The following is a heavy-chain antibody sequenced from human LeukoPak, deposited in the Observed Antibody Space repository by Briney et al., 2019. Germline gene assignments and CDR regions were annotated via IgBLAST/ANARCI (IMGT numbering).Heavy chain of an antibody. Sequence: GGSLRLSCAASGFTVSSNYMNWVRQAPGKGLEWVSVIYGGGNIYYADSVKGRFTISRGNSKNTLYLQMNSLRAEDTAVYYCARGAGYNYPYYFDYWGQGTLVTVSS. D-gene: IGHD5-24*01. CDR3: ARGAGYNYPYYFDY. CDR1: GFTVSSNY. J-gene: IGHJ4*02. V-gene: IGHV3-53*01. CDR2: IYGGGNI.